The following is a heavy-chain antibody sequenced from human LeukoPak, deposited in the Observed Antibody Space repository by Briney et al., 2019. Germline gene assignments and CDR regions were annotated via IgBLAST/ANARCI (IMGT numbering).Heavy chain of an antibody. J-gene: IGHJ5*02. D-gene: IGHD5-24*01. V-gene: IGHV4-38-2*02. CDR1: GYPIGLDYY. Sequence: PSETLSLTCKVSGYPIGLDYYWVWIRQAPGRGLQWIGGFHRGRIQYNSALKSRVTISIDSSKNQFSLRMWPVTAADTAFYFCARAPSSYESGNGYPNLGWLDPWSQGALVTVSS. CDR3: ARAPSSYESGNGYPNLGWLDP. CDR2: FHRGRI.